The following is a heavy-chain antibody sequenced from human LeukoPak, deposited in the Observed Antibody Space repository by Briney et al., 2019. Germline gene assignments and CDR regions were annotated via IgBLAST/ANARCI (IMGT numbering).Heavy chain of an antibody. CDR2: INHSGST. Sequence: SETLSLTCAVYGGSFSGHYWSWIRQPPGKGLEWIGEINHSGSTNYNPSLKSRVTISVDTSKNQFSLKLSSVTAADTAVYYCARGRLGWLRSRAFDYWGQGTLVTVSS. V-gene: IGHV4-34*01. J-gene: IGHJ4*02. CDR1: GGSFSGHY. D-gene: IGHD5-12*01. CDR3: ARGRLGWLRSRAFDY.